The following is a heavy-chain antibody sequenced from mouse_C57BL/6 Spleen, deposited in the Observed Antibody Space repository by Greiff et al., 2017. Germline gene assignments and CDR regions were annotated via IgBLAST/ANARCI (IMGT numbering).Heavy chain of an antibody. CDR3: AREGDYDRRGFDY. V-gene: IGHV3-6*01. Sequence: VQLKESGPGLVKPSQSLSLTCSVTGYSITSGYYWNWIRQFPGNKLEWMGYISYDGSNNYNPSLKNRISITRDTSKNQFFLKLNSVTTEDTATYYCAREGDYDRRGFDYWGQGTTLTVSS. D-gene: IGHD2-4*01. CDR1: GYSITSGYY. J-gene: IGHJ2*01. CDR2: ISYDGSN.